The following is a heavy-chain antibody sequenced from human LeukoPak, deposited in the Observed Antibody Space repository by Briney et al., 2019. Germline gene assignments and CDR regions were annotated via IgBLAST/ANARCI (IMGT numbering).Heavy chain of an antibody. CDR2: IYYSGST. CDR1: GDSISKINYF. V-gene: IGHV4-39*01. Sequence: PSETLSLTCTISGDSISKINYFWGWIRQPPGKGLEWIGSIYYSGSTYYNPSLKSRVTISVDTSKNQFSLKLSSVTAADTAVYYCARHSAGYSGYDYSPWARGYAFDIWGQGTMVTVSS. D-gene: IGHD5-12*01. J-gene: IGHJ3*02. CDR3: ARHSAGYSGYDYSPWARGYAFDI.